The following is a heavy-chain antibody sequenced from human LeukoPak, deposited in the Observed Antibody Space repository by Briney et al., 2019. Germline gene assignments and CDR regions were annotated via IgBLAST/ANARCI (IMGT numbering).Heavy chain of an antibody. CDR3: AKSLVPPAAIKPLDC. CDR2: ISHSGGTT. Sequence: GGSLRLSCAASGFTFSNYGMTWVRQAPGKGLEWVSGISHSGGTTYYSDSVKGRFSISRDNSQNTLFLQMNSLGAEDTAVYYCAKSLVPPAAIKPLDCWGQGTLVTVSS. V-gene: IGHV3-23*01. D-gene: IGHD2-2*01. CDR1: GFTFSNYG. J-gene: IGHJ4*02.